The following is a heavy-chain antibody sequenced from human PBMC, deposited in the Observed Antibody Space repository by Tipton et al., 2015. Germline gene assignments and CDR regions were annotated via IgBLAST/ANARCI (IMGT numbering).Heavy chain of an antibody. CDR3: ARDSSSAGNWFDP. J-gene: IGHJ5*02. CDR2: IIPILNIT. D-gene: IGHD2-2*01. Sequence: QLVQSGPEVKKPGSSVNVSCKASGGTFSTYAVTWVRQAPGQGLEWVGDIIPILNITNYTQKFRGRVTITADKSTSTAYMELNSLSSEDTALYYCARDSSSAGNWFDPWGQGTLVTVSS. V-gene: IGHV1-69*09. CDR1: GGTFSTYA.